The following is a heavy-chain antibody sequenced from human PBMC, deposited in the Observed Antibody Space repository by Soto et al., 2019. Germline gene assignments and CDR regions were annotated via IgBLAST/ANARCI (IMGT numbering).Heavy chain of an antibody. V-gene: IGHV3-23*01. J-gene: IGHJ2*01. D-gene: IGHD2-15*01. Sequence: EVQLLESGGGLVQPGGSLRLSCAAAGFTFSNYAMSWVRQAPGKGLEWVATISGNGADIFYADSVKGRLTISRDNSKDTLYLKMNRLRVEDTALYYCAKRLDIVGVADAPGQYCYFGLWGRVTLVNVSS. CDR3: AKRLDIVGVADAPGQYCYFGL. CDR2: ISGNGADI. CDR1: GFTFSNYA.